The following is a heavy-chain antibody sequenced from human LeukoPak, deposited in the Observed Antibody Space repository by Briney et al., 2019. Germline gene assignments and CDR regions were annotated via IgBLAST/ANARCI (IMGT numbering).Heavy chain of an antibody. J-gene: IGHJ4*02. CDR3: AKSRGDYTMIVVQLCDY. Sequence: VASVKVSCKASGGTFSSYAISWVRQAPGQGLEWMGGIIPIFGTANYAQKFQGRVTITTDESTSTAYMELSSLRSEDTAVYYCAKSRGDYTMIVVQLCDYWGQGTLVTVSS. V-gene: IGHV1-69*05. CDR1: GGTFSSYA. D-gene: IGHD3-22*01. CDR2: IIPIFGTA.